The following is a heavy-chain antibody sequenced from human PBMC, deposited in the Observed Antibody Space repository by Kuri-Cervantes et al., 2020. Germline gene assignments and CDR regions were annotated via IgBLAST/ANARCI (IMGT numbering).Heavy chain of an antibody. Sequence: SETLSLTCTVSGGSISSYYWSWIRQPPGKGLEWIGYIYYSGSTNYNPSLKIRVTISVDTSKNQFSLKLRSVTAADTAVYYCARDLKIQLSVGYYYYGMDVWGQGTTVTVSS. CDR1: GGSISSYY. D-gene: IGHD5-18*01. CDR2: IYYSGST. CDR3: ARDLKIQLSVGYYYYGMDV. J-gene: IGHJ6*02. V-gene: IGHV4-59*13.